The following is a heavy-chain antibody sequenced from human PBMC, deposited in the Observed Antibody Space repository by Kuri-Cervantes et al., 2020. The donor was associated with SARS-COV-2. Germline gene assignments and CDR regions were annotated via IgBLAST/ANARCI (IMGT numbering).Heavy chain of an antibody. CDR2: ISGSGGST. CDR1: GFTFNTYA. D-gene: IGHD3-22*01. CDR3: AKFSTMIVVALGGFDY. J-gene: IGHJ4*02. V-gene: IGHV3-23*01. Sequence: GGSLRLSCAASGFTFNTYAMSWVRQAPGKGLEWVSAISGSGGSTYYADSVKGRFTISRDNSKNTLYLQMNSLGAEDTAVYYCAKFSTMIVVALGGFDYWGQGTLVTVSS.